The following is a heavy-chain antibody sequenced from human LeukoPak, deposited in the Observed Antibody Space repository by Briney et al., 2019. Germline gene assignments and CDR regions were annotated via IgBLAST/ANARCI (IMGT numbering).Heavy chain of an antibody. CDR2: ISWNSGSI. J-gene: IGHJ4*02. CDR1: GFTFDDYA. Sequence: GGSLRLSCAASGFTFDDYAMHWVRQAPGKGLEWVSGISWNSGSIGYADSVKGRFTISRDNAKNSLYLQMNSLRDEDTAVYYCARDLFTYSSSWYVPYDYWGQGTLVTVSS. D-gene: IGHD6-13*01. V-gene: IGHV3-9*01. CDR3: ARDLFTYSSSWYVPYDY.